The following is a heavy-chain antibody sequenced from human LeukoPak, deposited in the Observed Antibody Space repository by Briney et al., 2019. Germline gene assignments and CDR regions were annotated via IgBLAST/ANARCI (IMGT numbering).Heavy chain of an antibody. CDR1: GYSISSGYY. CDR3: ARGLGVYYYYMDV. V-gene: IGHV4-38-2*02. J-gene: IGHJ6*03. D-gene: IGHD3-16*01. CDR2: IYHSGST. Sequence: SETLSLTCTVSGYSISSGYYWGWIRQPPGKGLEWIGSIYHSGSTYYNPSLKSRVTISVDTSKNQFSLKLSSVTAADTAVYYCARGLGVYYYYMDVWGKGTTVTVSS.